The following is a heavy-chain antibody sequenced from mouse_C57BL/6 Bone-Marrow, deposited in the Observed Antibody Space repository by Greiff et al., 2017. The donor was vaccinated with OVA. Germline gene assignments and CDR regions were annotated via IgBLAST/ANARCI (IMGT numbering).Heavy chain of an antibody. CDR1: GYTFTSYW. Sequence: VQLQQPGAELVRPGSSVKLSCKASGYTFTSYWMDWVKQRPGQGLEWIGNIYPSDSETHYNQKFKDKATLTVDKSSSTAYMQLSSLTSEDSAVYYCARERAYSNYVPCAYWGQGTLVTVSA. CDR3: ARERAYSNYVPCAY. V-gene: IGHV1-61*01. CDR2: IYPSDSET. D-gene: IGHD2-5*01. J-gene: IGHJ3*01.